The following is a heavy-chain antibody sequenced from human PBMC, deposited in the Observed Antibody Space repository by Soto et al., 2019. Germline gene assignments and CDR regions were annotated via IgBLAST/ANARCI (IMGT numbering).Heavy chain of an antibody. V-gene: IGHV4-34*01. Sequence: PSETLSLTCAVYGGSFSGYYWSWIRQPPGKGLEWIGEINHSGSTNYNPSLKSRVTISVDTSKNQFSLKLSSVTAADTAVYYCARGVRQLGRYYYYMDVWGKGTTVTVSS. CDR3: ARGVRQLGRYYYYMDV. J-gene: IGHJ6*03. D-gene: IGHD6-6*01. CDR2: INHSGST. CDR1: GGSFSGYY.